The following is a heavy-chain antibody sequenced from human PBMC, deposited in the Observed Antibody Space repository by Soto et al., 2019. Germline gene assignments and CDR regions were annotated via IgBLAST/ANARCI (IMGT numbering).Heavy chain of an antibody. CDR1: GFTFSSYS. CDR3: AREHNWNAVDI. D-gene: IGHD1-20*01. V-gene: IGHV3-21*01. CDR2: ISSSSSYI. J-gene: IGHJ3*02. Sequence: GGSLRLSCAASGFTFSSYSMNWVRQAPGKGLEWVSSISSSSSYIYYADSVKGRFTISRDNAKNSLYLQMNSLRAEDTAVYYCAREHNWNAVDIWGQGTMVTVSS.